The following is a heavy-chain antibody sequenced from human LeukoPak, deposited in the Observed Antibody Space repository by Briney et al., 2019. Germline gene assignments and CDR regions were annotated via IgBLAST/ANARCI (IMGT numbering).Heavy chain of an antibody. CDR2: IKQDGSEK. Sequence: GGSLRLSCAASGFTFSSYWMSWVRQAPGKGLEWVANIKQDGSEKYYVDSVKGRFPISRDNAKNSLYLQMNSLRAEDTAVYYCARACSSGWPDYFDYWGQGTLVTVSS. CDR1: GFTFSSYW. D-gene: IGHD6-19*01. V-gene: IGHV3-7*01. CDR3: ARACSSGWPDYFDY. J-gene: IGHJ4*02.